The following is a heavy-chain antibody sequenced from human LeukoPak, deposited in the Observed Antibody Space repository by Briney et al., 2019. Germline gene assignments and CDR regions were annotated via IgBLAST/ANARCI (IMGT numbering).Heavy chain of an antibody. CDR1: GGSISNYY. CDR3: ARVHTSGYYVDY. Sequence: SETLSLTCTVSGGSISNYYWSWIRQPPGKGLEWIGYIYYSGSTNYNPSLKSRVTISVDTSKNQFSLKLSSVTAADTAVYYCARVHTSGYYVDYWGQGTLVTVSS. V-gene: IGHV4-59*01. D-gene: IGHD3-3*01. J-gene: IGHJ4*02. CDR2: IYYSGST.